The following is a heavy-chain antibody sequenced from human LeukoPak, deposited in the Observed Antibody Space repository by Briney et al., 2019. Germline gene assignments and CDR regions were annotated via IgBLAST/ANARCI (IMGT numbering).Heavy chain of an antibody. CDR1: GYTFTGYY. J-gene: IGHJ3*02. CDR2: INPYGGGT. V-gene: IGHV1-2*02. D-gene: IGHD5-12*01. Sequence: PVTVSCKASGYTFTGYYIHWVRQAPGQGLEWMGWINPYGGGTNFAQKFQARVTMTRDTSISTAYMELTRLTSDDTALYFCARDRDTSGYYRDAFDIWGQGTTVTVSS. CDR3: ARDRDTSGYYRDAFDI.